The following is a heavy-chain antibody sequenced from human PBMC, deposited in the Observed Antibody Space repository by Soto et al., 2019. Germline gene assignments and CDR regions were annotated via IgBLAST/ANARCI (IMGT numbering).Heavy chain of an antibody. J-gene: IGHJ4*02. D-gene: IGHD2-15*01. CDR1: GGTFRNYP. Sequence: QVQLVQSGTEVKKPGSSVKVSCKASGGTFRNYPINWVRQAPGQGLEWMGSIFPLTDIPDYAQNFQARLTISADKSTSTADMELSSLTSDDTAMYFCARGPVVVLNSFESWGQGTLVTVSS. V-gene: IGHV1-69*02. CDR3: ARGPVVVLNSFES. CDR2: IFPLTDIP.